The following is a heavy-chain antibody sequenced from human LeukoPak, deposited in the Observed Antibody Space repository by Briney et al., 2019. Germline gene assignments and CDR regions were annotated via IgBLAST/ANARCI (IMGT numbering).Heavy chain of an antibody. J-gene: IGHJ4*02. V-gene: IGHV4-61*01. CDR2: IYYSGSI. CDR1: GGSVSSGSYY. Sequence: SETLSLTCTVSGGSVSSGSYYWSWIRQPPGKGLEWIGYIYYSGSINYNPSLKSRVTISVDTSKNQFSLKLSSVTAADTAVYYCARAATVVTNLDYWGQGTLVTVSS. D-gene: IGHD4-23*01. CDR3: ARAATVVTNLDY.